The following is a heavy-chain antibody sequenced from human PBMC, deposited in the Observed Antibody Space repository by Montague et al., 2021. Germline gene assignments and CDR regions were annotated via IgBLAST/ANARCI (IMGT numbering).Heavy chain of an antibody. CDR1: GDSINGWY. CDR2: VFYSGAT. D-gene: IGHD3-22*01. Sequence: SETLSLTCSVSGDSINGWYWSWIRQPPGKGLEWIGSVFYSGATNYNPSLKSRVTMSADTSKNQVSPKVNSVTAADTAVYYCARQGFYESGGFLIWGLGTLVTVSS. J-gene: IGHJ4*02. CDR3: ARQGFYESGGFLI. V-gene: IGHV4-59*01.